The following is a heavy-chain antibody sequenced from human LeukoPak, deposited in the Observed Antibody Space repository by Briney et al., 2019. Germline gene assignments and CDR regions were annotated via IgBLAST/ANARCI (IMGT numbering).Heavy chain of an antibody. J-gene: IGHJ4*02. CDR3: ARGFSMVWGVILGYDY. D-gene: IGHD3-10*01. CDR1: GYTFTSYY. CDR2: INPSGGST. V-gene: IGHV1-46*01. Sequence: ASVKVSCKASGYTFTSYYMHWVRQAPGQGLEWMGIINPSGGSTSYAQKFQGRVTMTRDTSTSTVYMELSSLRSEDTAVYYCARGFSMVWGVILGYDYWGQGTLVTVSS.